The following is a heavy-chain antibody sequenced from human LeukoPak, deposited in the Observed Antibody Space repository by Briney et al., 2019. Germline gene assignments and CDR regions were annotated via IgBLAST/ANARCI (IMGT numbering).Heavy chain of an antibody. Sequence: SVKVSCKASGGTFSSYAISWVRQAPGQGLEWMGGIIPIFGTANYAQKFQGRVTITADESTSTAYMELSSLRSEDTAVYYCARRAFTGYSSSWYVGAFDIWGQGTMVTVSS. CDR2: IIPIFGTA. V-gene: IGHV1-69*13. CDR1: GGTFSSYA. D-gene: IGHD6-13*01. CDR3: ARRAFTGYSSSWYVGAFDI. J-gene: IGHJ3*02.